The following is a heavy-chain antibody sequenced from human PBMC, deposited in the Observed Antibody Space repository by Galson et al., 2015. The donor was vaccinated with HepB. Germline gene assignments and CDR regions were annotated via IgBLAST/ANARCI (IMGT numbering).Heavy chain of an antibody. Sequence: SVKVSCKASGGTFSSYAISWVRQAPGQGLEWMGGIIPIFGTANYAQKFQGRVTITADESTSTAYMELSSLRSEDTAVYYCASPHRLQGYDYVQDTFDIWGQGTMVTVSS. D-gene: IGHD3-16*01. CDR2: IIPIFGTA. J-gene: IGHJ3*02. CDR3: ASPHRLQGYDYVQDTFDI. CDR1: GGTFSSYA. V-gene: IGHV1-69*13.